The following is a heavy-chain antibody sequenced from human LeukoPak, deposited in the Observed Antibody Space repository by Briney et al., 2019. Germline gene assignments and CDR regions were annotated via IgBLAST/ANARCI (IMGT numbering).Heavy chain of an antibody. D-gene: IGHD3-9*01. Sequence: PGGSLRLSCAASGFTFSNYAMSWVRQPPGKGLEWVAVISYDGSNKYYADSVKGRFTISRDNSKNTLYLQMNSLRAEDTAVYYCAKLQATGTGFDYWGQGTLVTVSS. J-gene: IGHJ4*02. CDR3: AKLQATGTGFDY. CDR2: ISYDGSNK. CDR1: GFTFSNYA. V-gene: IGHV3-30*18.